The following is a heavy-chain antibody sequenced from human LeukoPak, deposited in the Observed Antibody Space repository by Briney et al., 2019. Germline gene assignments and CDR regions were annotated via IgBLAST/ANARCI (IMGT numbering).Heavy chain of an antibody. CDR1: GFTFSDYN. V-gene: IGHV3-11*01. CDR2: ISRSGSTK. Sequence: PGGSLRLSCAASGFTFSDYNMRWIRQAPGKGLEWVSSISRSGSTKYYADSVKGRFTISRDNAKNSLFLQMNSLRAEDTAVYYCARSPPGGGWFDPWGQGTLVTVSS. CDR3: ARSPPGGGWFDP. D-gene: IGHD3-16*01. J-gene: IGHJ5*02.